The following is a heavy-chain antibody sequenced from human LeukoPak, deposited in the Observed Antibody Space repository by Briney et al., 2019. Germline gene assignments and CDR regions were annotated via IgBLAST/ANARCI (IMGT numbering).Heavy chain of an antibody. J-gene: IGHJ4*02. CDR1: GGTFSSYT. V-gene: IGHV1-69*04. D-gene: IGHD6-19*01. CDR3: ARDENSSGWYRSENYFDY. Sequence: GSSVKVSCKASGGTFSSYTISWVRQAPGQGLEWMGRIIPILGIANYAQKFQGRVTITADKSTSTAYMELSSLRSEDTAVYYCARDENSSGWYRSENYFDYWGQGTLGTVSS. CDR2: IIPILGIA.